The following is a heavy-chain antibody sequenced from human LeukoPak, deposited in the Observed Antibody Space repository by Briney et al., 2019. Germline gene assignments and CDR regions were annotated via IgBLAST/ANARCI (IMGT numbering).Heavy chain of an antibody. CDR2: ISSSSSYI. D-gene: IGHD6-13*01. V-gene: IGHV3-21*01. CDR3: ARDLYSSSSPPLDY. Sequence: GGSLRLSCAASGFTFSSYSMNWVRQAPGKGLEWVSSISSSSSYIYYADSVKGRFTISRDNAKNSLYLQMNSLSAEDTAVYYCARDLYSSSSPPLDYWGQGTLVTVSS. CDR1: GFTFSSYS. J-gene: IGHJ4*02.